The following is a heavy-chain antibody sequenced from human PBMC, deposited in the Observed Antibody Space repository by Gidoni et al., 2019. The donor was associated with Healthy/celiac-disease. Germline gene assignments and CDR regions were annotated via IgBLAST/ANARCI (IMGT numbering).Heavy chain of an antibody. J-gene: IGHJ4*02. D-gene: IGHD1-26*01. CDR2: ISSSSSYI. CDR3: ARERYSGSLDY. V-gene: IGHV3-21*01. CDR1: GFTFSSYS. Sequence: EVQLVESGGGLVKPGGALRLSCAASGFTFSSYSMNWVRQAPGKGLEWVSSISSSSSYIYYEDSVKGRFTISRDNAKNSLYLQMNSLRAEDTAVYYCARERYSGSLDYWGQGTLVTVSS.